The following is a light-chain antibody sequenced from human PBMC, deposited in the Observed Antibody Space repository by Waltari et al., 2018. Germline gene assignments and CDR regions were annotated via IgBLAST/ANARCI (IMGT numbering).Light chain of an antibody. CDR3: QKYGSAVMHT. CDR2: DAA. Sequence: RVSQDLTMKYVGRYHENPGQAPRLLMYDAASRAGGIPDMFGGDGFVADVTITISRLEPEDFAGYYCQKYGSAVMHTFGQGTQLE. J-gene: IGKJ2*01. CDR1: QDLTMKY. V-gene: IGKV3-20*01.